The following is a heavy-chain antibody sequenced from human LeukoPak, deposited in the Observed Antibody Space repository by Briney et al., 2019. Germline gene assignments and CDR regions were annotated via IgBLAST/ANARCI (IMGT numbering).Heavy chain of an antibody. V-gene: IGHV4-34*01. CDR2: IYYSGST. Sequence: SETLSLTCAVYGGSLSGYYWSWIRQPPGKGLEWIGSIYYSGSTYYNPSLKSRVTISVDTSKNQFSLKLSSVTAADTAVYYCARRGSGWYYFDYWGQGTLVTVSS. J-gene: IGHJ4*02. CDR3: ARRGSGWYYFDY. D-gene: IGHD6-19*01. CDR1: GGSLSGYY.